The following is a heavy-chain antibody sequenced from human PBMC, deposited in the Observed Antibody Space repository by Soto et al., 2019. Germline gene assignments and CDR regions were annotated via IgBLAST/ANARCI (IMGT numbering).Heavy chain of an antibody. Sequence: ASVKVSCKASGYTFTSYDINWVRQATGQGLEWMGWMNPNSGNTGYAQKFQGRVTMTRNTSISTAYMELSSLRSEDTAVYYCARGDLIRFLEWLLLDYWGQGTLVTVSS. CDR1: GYTFTSYD. V-gene: IGHV1-8*01. J-gene: IGHJ4*02. CDR3: ARGDLIRFLEWLLLDY. CDR2: MNPNSGNT. D-gene: IGHD3-3*01.